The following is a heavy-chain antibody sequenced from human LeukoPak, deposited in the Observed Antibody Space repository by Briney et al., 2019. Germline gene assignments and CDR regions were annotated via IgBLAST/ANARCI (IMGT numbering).Heavy chain of an antibody. CDR2: IYYSGST. CDR3: ARWAIAARPRFDY. V-gene: IGHV4-30-4*08. J-gene: IGHJ4*02. CDR1: GGSISSGDYY. D-gene: IGHD6-6*01. Sequence: PSQTLSLTCTVSGGSISSGDYYWSWIRQPPGKGLEWIGYIYYSGSTYYNPSLKSRVTISVDTSKNQFSLKLSSVTAADTAVYYCARWAIAARPRFDYWGQGTLVTVSS.